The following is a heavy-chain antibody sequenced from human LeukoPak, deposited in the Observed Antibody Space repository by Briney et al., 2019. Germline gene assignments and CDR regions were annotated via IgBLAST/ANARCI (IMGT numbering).Heavy chain of an antibody. CDR1: GGTFSSYA. CDR2: IIPIFGTA. CDR3: ARDRYYYGSGSYSFDY. Sequence: SVKVSCKASGGTFSSYAISWVRQAPGQGLEWMGGIIPIFGTANYAQKFQGRVTITADESTSTAYMELSRLRSEDKAMYYCARDRYYYGSGSYSFDYWGQGTLVTVSS. D-gene: IGHD3-10*01. V-gene: IGHV1-69*13. J-gene: IGHJ4*02.